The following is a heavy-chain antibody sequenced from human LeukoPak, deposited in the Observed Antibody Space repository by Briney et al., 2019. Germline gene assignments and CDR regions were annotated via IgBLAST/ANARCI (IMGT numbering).Heavy chain of an antibody. D-gene: IGHD6-19*01. CDR3: AKDLSVDVSIAVAGTNWFDP. V-gene: IGHV3-23*01. CDR1: GFTFSSYA. Sequence: GGSLRLSCAASGFTFSSYAVSWVRQAPGKGLEWVSAISGSGGSTYYADSVKGRFTISRDNSKNTLYLQMNSLRAEDTAVYYCAKDLSVDVSIAVAGTNWFDPWGQGTLVTVSS. J-gene: IGHJ5*02. CDR2: ISGSGGST.